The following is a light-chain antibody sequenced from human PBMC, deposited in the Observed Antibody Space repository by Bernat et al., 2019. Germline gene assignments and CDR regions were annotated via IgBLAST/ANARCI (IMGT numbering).Light chain of an antibody. J-gene: IGLJ1*01. CDR2: SNN. CDR3: AAWDDNLNGYV. Sequence: QSVLTQPPSASGTPGQRVTISCSGSSSNIGSNTVNWYQQLPGTGPKLLIYSNNQRPSGVPDRFSGSKSGTSASLAISGLQYEDEADYYCAAWDDNLNGYVFGTGTKVTVL. V-gene: IGLV1-44*01. CDR1: SSNIGSNT.